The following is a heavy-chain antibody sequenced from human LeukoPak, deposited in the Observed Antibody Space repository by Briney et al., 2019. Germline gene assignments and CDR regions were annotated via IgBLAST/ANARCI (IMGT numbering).Heavy chain of an antibody. CDR3: ARGERYDYYGSGSYYDLDY. CDR1: GGSISSSGYY. V-gene: IGHV4-39*07. J-gene: IGHJ4*02. D-gene: IGHD3-10*01. Sequence: SETLSLTCTVSGGSISSSGYYWGWIRQPPGKGLEWIASIYYSGSTYYNPSLKSRVTISVDTSKNQLSLKLSSLTAADTAVYYCARGERYDYYGSGSYYDLDYWGQGTLVTVSS. CDR2: IYYSGST.